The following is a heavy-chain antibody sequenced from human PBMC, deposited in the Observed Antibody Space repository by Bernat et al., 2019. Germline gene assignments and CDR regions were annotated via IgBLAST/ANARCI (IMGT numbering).Heavy chain of an antibody. V-gene: IGHV3-48*01. Sequence: EVQLVESGGGLVQPGGSLRLSCAASGFTFSSYSMNWVRQAPGKGLEWVSYISSSSSTRYYADSVKGRFTISRDNAKNSLYLQMNSLRAEDTAVYYCARDIRAATYPFTGTNDYWGQGTLVTVSS. CDR1: GFTFSSYS. CDR2: ISSSSSTR. J-gene: IGHJ4*02. CDR3: ARDIRAATYPFTGTNDY. D-gene: IGHD2-15*01.